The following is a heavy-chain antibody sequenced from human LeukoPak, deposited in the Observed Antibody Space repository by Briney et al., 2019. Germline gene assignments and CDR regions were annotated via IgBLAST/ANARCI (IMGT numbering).Heavy chain of an antibody. CDR1: GYTFTGYY. CDR3: ARGPNWGFGLDY. Sequence: GASVKVSCKASGYTFTGYYMHWVPQAPGQELEWMGWINPNSGGTNYAQKFQGRVTMIRDTSISTAYMELSRLRSDDTAVYYCARGPNWGFGLDYWGQGTLVTVSS. CDR2: INPNSGGT. V-gene: IGHV1-2*02. D-gene: IGHD7-27*01. J-gene: IGHJ4*02.